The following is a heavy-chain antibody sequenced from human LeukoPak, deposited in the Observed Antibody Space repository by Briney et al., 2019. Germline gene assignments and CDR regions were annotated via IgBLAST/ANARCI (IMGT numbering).Heavy chain of an antibody. V-gene: IGHV3-20*04. D-gene: IGHD2-2*01. CDR1: RFAFDEHG. J-gene: IGHJ4*02. CDR2: INWSGGST. Sequence: GGSLRLSCTASRFAFDEHGMSWVRQVPGKGLEWVSGINWSGGSTGYADPLRGRFTISRDNAKNSLYLQMDSLRAEDTALYYCARAPITSPFYFDYWGQGTLVTVSS. CDR3: ARAPITSPFYFDY.